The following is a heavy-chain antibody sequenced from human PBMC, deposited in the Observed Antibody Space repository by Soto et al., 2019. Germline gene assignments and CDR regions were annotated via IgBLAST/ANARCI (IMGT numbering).Heavy chain of an antibody. CDR3: AKDRAISMIVVSYGMDV. CDR1: GFTFSSYA. Sequence: GSLRLSCAASGFTFSSYAMSWVRQAPGKGLEWVSAISGSGGSTYYADSVKGRFTISRDNSKNTLYLQMNSLRAEDTAVYYCAKDRAISMIVVSYGMDVWGQGTTVTVSS. D-gene: IGHD3-22*01. V-gene: IGHV3-23*01. CDR2: ISGSGGST. J-gene: IGHJ6*02.